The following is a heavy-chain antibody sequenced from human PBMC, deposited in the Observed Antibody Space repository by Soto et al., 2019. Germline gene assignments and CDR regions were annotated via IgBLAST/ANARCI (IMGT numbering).Heavy chain of an antibody. Sequence: QVQIVQSGAEVEKPGASVKVSCKASGYTFTTYAMHWMRQAPGQRLESMGWINAGNGNTKYSEKFQDRVTITRDTSASTAYMELRRLNSEDTAVYYCARGGETDWYYAFDIWGQGTMVTVSS. D-gene: IGHD2-21*02. CDR3: ARGGETDWYYAFDI. CDR2: INAGNGNT. J-gene: IGHJ3*02. CDR1: GYTFTTYA. V-gene: IGHV1-3*01.